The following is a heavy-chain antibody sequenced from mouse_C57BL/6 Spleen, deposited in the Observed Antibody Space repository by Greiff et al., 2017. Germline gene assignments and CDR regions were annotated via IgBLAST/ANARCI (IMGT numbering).Heavy chain of an antibody. CDR2: IRNKANGYTT. CDR1: GFTFTDYY. V-gene: IGHV7-3*01. CDR3: ASIRAYYSWWYFDV. D-gene: IGHD2-10*01. Sequence: EVKLVESGGGLVQPGGSLSLSCAASGFTFTDYYMSWVRQPPGKALEWLGFIRNKANGYTTEYSASVQGRFTISRDNSQSILYLQMNALGAEDSATYYCASIRAYYSWWYFDVWGTGTTVTVSS. J-gene: IGHJ1*03.